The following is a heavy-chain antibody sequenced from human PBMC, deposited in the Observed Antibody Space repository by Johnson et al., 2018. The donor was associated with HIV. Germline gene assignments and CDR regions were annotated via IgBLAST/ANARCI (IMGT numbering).Heavy chain of an antibody. J-gene: IGHJ3*02. CDR2: IKQDGSEK. V-gene: IGHV3-7*03. CDR3: ARERQQLVKGGVFDI. D-gene: IGHD6-13*01. CDR1: GFTFSRYW. Sequence: EVQLVESGGGLVQPGGSLRLSCAASGFTFSRYWMSWVGQAPGKGLEWVATIKQDGSEKYYVDSVKGRFTISRDNAKNSLYLQMNSLRAEDMAVYYCARERQQLVKGGVFDIWGQGTMVTVSS.